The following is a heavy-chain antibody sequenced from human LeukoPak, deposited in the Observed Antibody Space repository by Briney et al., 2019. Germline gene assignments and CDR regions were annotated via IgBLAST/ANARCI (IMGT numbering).Heavy chain of an antibody. J-gene: IGHJ6*02. CDR1: GGTFSSYA. CDR3: ARDTKNSSGWYGYYYYYGMDV. Sequence: ASVKVSCKASGGTFSSYAISWVRQAPGQGLEWMGRIIPILGIANYAQKFQGRVTITADKSTSTAYMELSSLRSEDTAVYYCARDTKNSSGWYGYYYYYGMDVWGQGTTVTVSS. CDR2: IIPILGIA. D-gene: IGHD6-19*01. V-gene: IGHV1-69*04.